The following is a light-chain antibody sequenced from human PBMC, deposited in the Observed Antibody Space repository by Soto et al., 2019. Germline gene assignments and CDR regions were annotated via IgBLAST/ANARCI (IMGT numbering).Light chain of an antibody. Sequence: AQSPVTLSASPGERATLSCRASRSVSTHLAWYQQKPGQAPKLLIHGASTRPSGIPSRFSGSGSGTDFSLTISGLQSEDVGVYFCQHYDKGPRTFGQGTKVDIK. CDR3: QHYDKGPRT. J-gene: IGKJ1*01. V-gene: IGKV3-15*01. CDR1: RSVSTH. CDR2: GAS.